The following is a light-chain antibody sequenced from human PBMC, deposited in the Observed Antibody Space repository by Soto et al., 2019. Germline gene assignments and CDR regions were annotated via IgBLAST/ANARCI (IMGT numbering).Light chain of an antibody. Sequence: ETVMTQSPATLSVSPGERATLSCRASQSVSSNLAWYQQKPGQAPRLLISGASTRATGIPARFTGSGSGTEFTLSISSLQSEDFAVYYCQQHDNWPPTFGQGTKV. CDR2: GAS. J-gene: IGKJ1*01. V-gene: IGKV3-15*01. CDR1: QSVSSN. CDR3: QQHDNWPPT.